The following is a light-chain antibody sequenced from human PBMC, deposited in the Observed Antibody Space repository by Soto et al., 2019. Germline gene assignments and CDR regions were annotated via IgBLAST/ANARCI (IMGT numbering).Light chain of an antibody. V-gene: IGLV2-14*01. CDR2: EVS. CDR1: SSDVGGYNY. Sequence: QSALTQPASVSGSPGQSITISCTGTSSDVGGYNYVSWYQQHPGKAPKLMIYEVSNRPSGVSNRFSGSKSDNTASLTISGLQAEDEADYYCSSYRSSSMVFGTGTKLTVL. CDR3: SSYRSSSMV. J-gene: IGLJ1*01.